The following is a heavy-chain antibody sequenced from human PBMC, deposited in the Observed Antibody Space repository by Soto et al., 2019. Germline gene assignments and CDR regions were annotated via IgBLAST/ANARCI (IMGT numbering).Heavy chain of an antibody. V-gene: IGHV3-23*01. CDR3: AKDRSENFWVYYYAMDV. D-gene: IGHD6-19*01. CDR2: ISGSSSGT. CDR1: RFNFSNFA. Sequence: GGSLRLSCEASRFNFSNFAMSWVRQAPGKGLEWVSGISGSSSGTYYTDSVKGRFTISRDNSKNTVYLQMNSLRGEDTAVYYCAKDRSENFWVYYYAMDVWGQGTAVTVSS. J-gene: IGHJ6*02.